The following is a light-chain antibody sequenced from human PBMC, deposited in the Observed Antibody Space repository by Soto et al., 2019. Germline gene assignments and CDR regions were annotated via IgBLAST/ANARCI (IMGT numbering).Light chain of an antibody. J-gene: IGLJ2*01. V-gene: IGLV2-8*01. CDR1: SSDIGGYNY. CDR2: EVT. CDR3: TSYADSNTLI. Sequence: QSALTQPPSASGSPGQSVAISCTGTSSDIGGYNYVSWYQQHPGKAPKLVIYEVTKRPSGVPDRFSGSKSGNTASLTVSGLQAEDEGDYYCTSYADSNTLIFGGGTKVTVL.